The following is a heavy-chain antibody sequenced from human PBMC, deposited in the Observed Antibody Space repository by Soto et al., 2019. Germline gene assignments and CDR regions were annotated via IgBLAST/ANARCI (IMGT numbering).Heavy chain of an antibody. CDR1: GGSFSGYY. Sequence: QVQLQQWGAGLLKPSETLSLTCAVYGGSFSGYYWSWIRQPPGKGLEWIGAINHSGSTNYNPSLKRRVTISVDTSKNQFSLKLSSVTAADTAVYYCARGYSYGNYYFDYWAQGTLVTVSS. V-gene: IGHV4-34*01. D-gene: IGHD5-18*01. J-gene: IGHJ4*02. CDR3: ARGYSYGNYYFDY. CDR2: INHSGST.